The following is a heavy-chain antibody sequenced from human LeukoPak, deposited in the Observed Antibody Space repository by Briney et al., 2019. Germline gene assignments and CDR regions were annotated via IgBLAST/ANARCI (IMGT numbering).Heavy chain of an antibody. D-gene: IGHD3-9*01. Sequence: PSQTLSLTCTVSGGSLSSGIYYWSWIRQPAGKGLEWIGRIYTSGSTNYNPSLKSRVTISVDTSKNQFSLKLSSVTAADTAVYYCVRSSHYDILTGYYTRGAFDIWGQGTMVTVSS. V-gene: IGHV4-61*02. CDR2: IYTSGST. CDR1: GGSLSSGIYY. CDR3: VRSSHYDILTGYYTRGAFDI. J-gene: IGHJ3*02.